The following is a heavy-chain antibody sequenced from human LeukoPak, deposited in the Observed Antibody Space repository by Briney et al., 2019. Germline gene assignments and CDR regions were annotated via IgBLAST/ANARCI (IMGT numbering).Heavy chain of an antibody. CDR3: VKGTIMDV. J-gene: IGHJ6*03. CDR2: ISWNSDTI. CDR1: GFTFDDYA. V-gene: IGHV3-9*01. Sequence: PGGSLRLSCAASGFTFDDYAMHWVRQAPGKGLEWVSGISWNSDTIGYADSVKGRFTISRDDAKNSLYLQMSSLRPEDAALYYCVKGTIMDVWGKGTTVAISS.